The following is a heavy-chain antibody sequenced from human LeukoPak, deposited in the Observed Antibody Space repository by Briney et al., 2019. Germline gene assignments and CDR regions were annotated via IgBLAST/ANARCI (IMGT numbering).Heavy chain of an antibody. CDR3: ARPRGFYSSSSHGAFDI. J-gene: IGHJ3*02. CDR1: GYTFTSYG. V-gene: IGHV1-18*01. D-gene: IGHD6-6*01. CDR2: ISAYNGNT. Sequence: GASVKVSCKASGYTFTSYGISWVRQAPGQGLEWMGWISAYNGNTNYAQKLQGRVTMTTDTSTSTAYMELRSLRSDDTAVYYCARPRGFYSSSSHGAFDIWGQGTMVTVSS.